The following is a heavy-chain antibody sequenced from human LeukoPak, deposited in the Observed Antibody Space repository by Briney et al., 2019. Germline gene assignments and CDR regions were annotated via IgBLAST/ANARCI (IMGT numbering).Heavy chain of an antibody. D-gene: IGHD3-22*01. CDR3: ASDDSSGYYSSYFDY. CDR2: INSDGNST. V-gene: IGHV3-74*01. Sequence: GGSLRLSCAASGFTFRSYWMHWVRQAPGKGLVWVSRINSDGNSTTYADSVKGRFTISRDNAKNTLYLKMNSLRAEDTAVYYCASDDSSGYYSSYFDYWGQGTLVTVSS. CDR1: GFTFRSYW. J-gene: IGHJ4*02.